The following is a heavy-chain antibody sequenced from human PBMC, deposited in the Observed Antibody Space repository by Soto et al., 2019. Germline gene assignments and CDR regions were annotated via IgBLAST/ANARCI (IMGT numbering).Heavy chain of an antibody. CDR3: SKDQIKSQWLGSFEFVYYGMDV. CDR2: INGGDDSK. D-gene: IGHD6-19*01. Sequence: PGGSLRLSCAVSGFTFRSSPMSWVRRAPGKGLEWVSGINGGDDSKHYAESVRGRFTIIRDNSKNTLYLQMNSLRAEDTAVYYCSKDQIKSQWLGSFEFVYYGMDVWGQGTTVTVSS. V-gene: IGHV3-23*01. CDR1: GFTFRSSP. J-gene: IGHJ6*02.